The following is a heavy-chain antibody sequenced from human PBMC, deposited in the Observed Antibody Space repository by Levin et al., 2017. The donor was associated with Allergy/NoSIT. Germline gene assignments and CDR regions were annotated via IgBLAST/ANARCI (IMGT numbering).Heavy chain of an antibody. J-gene: IGHJ4*02. V-gene: IGHV3-9*01. CDR1: GFTFDDYA. D-gene: IGHD3-22*01. CDR2: ISWNSGSI. CDR3: AKDATTVPKEYYDSSGYYSDYFDY. Sequence: GGSLRLSCAASGFTFDDYAMHWVRQAPGKGLEWVSGISWNSGSIGYADSVKGRFTISRDNAKNSLYLQMNSLRAEDTALYYCAKDATTVPKEYYDSSGYYSDYFDYWGQGTLVTVSS.